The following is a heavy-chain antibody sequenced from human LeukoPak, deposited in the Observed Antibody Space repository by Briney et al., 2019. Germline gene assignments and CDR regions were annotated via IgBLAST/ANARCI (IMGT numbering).Heavy chain of an antibody. V-gene: IGHV1-69*06. D-gene: IGHD3-10*01. CDR3: ARGSKYYYASGSYSADY. CDR1: GGTSSNYP. J-gene: IGHJ4*02. CDR2: IIPSFGAP. Sequence: GSSVKVSCKAPGGTSSNYPFNWVRQAPGQGLEWMGSIIPSFGAPSYAQKFEDRITLTADKSTGTVYMELSSLRSDDTAFYYCARGSKYYYASGSYSADYWGQGTLVSVSS.